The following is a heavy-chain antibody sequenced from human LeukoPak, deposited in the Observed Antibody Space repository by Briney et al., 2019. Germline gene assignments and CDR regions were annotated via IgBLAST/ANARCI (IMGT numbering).Heavy chain of an antibody. CDR1: GFTLSTNA. J-gene: IGHJ4*02. V-gene: IGHV3-23*01. CDR2: ISGSGGST. CDR3: AKDRENIVVVPAFDY. D-gene: IGHD2-2*01. Sequence: GGSLRLSCLTSGFTLSTNAMSWVRQAPGKGLEWVSAISGSGGSTYYADSVKGRFTISRDNSKNTLYLQMNSLRAEDTAVYYCAKDRENIVVVPAFDYWGQGTLVTVSS.